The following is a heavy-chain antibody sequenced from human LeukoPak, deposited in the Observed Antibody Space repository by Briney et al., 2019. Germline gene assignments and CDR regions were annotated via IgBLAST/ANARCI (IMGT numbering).Heavy chain of an antibody. CDR2: INSDGSST. J-gene: IGHJ4*02. Sequence: GGSLRLSCAASGFTFSNYWMHWVRRAQGKGLVWVSRINSDGSSTTYADSVKGRFTISRDNAKNTLYLQMNSLRAEDTAVYYCARVDTAMDPFDYWGQGTQVTVSS. CDR1: GFTFSNYW. CDR3: ARVDTAMDPFDY. D-gene: IGHD5-18*01. V-gene: IGHV3-74*01.